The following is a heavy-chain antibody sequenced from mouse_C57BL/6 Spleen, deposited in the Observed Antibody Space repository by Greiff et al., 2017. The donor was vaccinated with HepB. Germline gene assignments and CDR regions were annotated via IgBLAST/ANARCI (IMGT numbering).Heavy chain of an antibody. J-gene: IGHJ3*01. CDR3: ARTYDYDGGFAY. CDR2: IWGVGST. CDR1: GFSLTSYG. V-gene: IGHV2-6*01. D-gene: IGHD2-4*01. Sequence: VKLVESGPGLVAPSQSLSITCTVSGFSLTSYGVDWVRQSPGKGLEWLGVIWGVGSTNYNSALKSRLSISKDNSKSQVFLKMNSLQTDDTAMYYCARTYDYDGGFAYWGQGTLVTVSA.